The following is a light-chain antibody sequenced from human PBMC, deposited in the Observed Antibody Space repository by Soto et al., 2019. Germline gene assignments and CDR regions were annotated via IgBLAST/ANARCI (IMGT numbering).Light chain of an antibody. J-gene: IGLJ1*01. CDR3: CSYAGSYSYV. CDR2: DGS. V-gene: IGLV2-11*01. CDR1: NSDVGGYKY. Sequence: QSALTQPRSVSGSPGQSVTISCTGTNSDVGGYKYVSWYQQYPGKAPKLMIYDGSKRPSGVPDRFSGSKSVNTASLTISGLQAEDEAAYFCCSYAGSYSYVFGTGTKVTVL.